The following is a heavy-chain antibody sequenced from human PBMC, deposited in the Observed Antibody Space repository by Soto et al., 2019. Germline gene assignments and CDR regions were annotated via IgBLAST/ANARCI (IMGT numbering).Heavy chain of an antibody. CDR3: ARGEHYYDSSGSSFDY. D-gene: IGHD3-22*01. J-gene: IGHJ4*02. Sequence: GGSLRLSCAASGFTFSSYSMNWVRQAPGKGLEWVSYISSSSSTIYYADSVKGRFTISRDNAKNSLYLQMNSLRDEDTAVYYCARGEHYYDSSGSSFDYWGQGTLVTVSS. CDR1: GFTFSSYS. V-gene: IGHV3-48*02. CDR2: ISSSSSTI.